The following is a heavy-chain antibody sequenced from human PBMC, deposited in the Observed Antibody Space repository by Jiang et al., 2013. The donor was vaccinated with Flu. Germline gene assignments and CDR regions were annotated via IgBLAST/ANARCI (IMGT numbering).Heavy chain of an antibody. D-gene: IGHD3-10*01. CDR1: GGSISSGGYY. Sequence: GPGLVKPSQTLSLTCTVSGGSISSGGYYWSWIRQHPGKGLEWIGYIYYTGSAYYNPSLKSRVTISVDTSESQFSLKLSSVTAADTAVFYCARMTYYYGSGRGLGYFDYWGQGTLVTVSS. V-gene: IGHV4-31*03. CDR3: ARMTYYYGSGRGLGYFDY. J-gene: IGHJ4*02. CDR2: IYYTGSA.